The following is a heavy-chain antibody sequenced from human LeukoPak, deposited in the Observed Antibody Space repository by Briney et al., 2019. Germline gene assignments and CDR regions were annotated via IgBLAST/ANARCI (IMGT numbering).Heavy chain of an antibody. CDR2: LWFDGSNK. V-gene: IGHV3-33*06. CDR3: AKDEGEHGSGWSNFDY. J-gene: IGHJ4*02. Sequence: PGRSLRLPCAASGFTFSSYGMHWVRQAPGKGLEWVAVLWFDGSNKYYADSVKGRFTISRDNSKNTLYLQMNSLRAEDTAVYYCAKDEGEHGSGWSNFDYWGQGTLVTVSS. D-gene: IGHD6-19*01. CDR1: GFTFSSYG.